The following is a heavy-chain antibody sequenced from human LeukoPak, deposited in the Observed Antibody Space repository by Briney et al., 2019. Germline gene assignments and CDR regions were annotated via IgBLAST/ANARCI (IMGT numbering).Heavy chain of an antibody. CDR1: GFAFSSYS. Sequence: GGSLRLSCAASGFAFSSYSMNWVRQAPGKGLEWVANIKQDGSEKYYVDSVKGRFTISRDNAKNSLYLQMNSLRAEDTAVYYCARGRSGMVIVYWGQGTLVTVSS. CDR2: IKQDGSEK. CDR3: ARGRSGMVIVY. V-gene: IGHV3-7*03. J-gene: IGHJ4*02. D-gene: IGHD5-18*01.